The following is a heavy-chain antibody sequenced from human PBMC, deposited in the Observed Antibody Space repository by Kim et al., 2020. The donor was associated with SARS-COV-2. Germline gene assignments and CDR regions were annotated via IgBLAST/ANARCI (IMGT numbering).Heavy chain of an antibody. CDR1: GFTFNTYA. J-gene: IGHJ4*02. CDR2: IFSGGTGT. Sequence: GGSLRLSCAASGFTFNTYAMAWVRQAPGKGLEWVSIIFSGGTGTYYADSVKGRFTISRDNSKNMRYLQMNSLRAEDTAVYYCAKASGSGSYSFDYWGQGTLVTVSS. V-gene: IGHV3-23*03. D-gene: IGHD3-10*01. CDR3: AKASGSGSYSFDY.